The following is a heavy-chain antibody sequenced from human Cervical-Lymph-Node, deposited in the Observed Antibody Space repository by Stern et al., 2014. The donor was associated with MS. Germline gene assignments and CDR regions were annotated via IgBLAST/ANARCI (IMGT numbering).Heavy chain of an antibody. CDR3: ARALYSNSIRD. CDR2: IYYSGST. D-gene: IGHD6-6*01. CDR1: GGSISSYY. Sequence: QLQLQESGPGLVKPSETLSLTCTVSGGSISSYYWSWIRQPPGKGLEWIGYIYYSGSTNYNPTLKSRVTISVDTSKNQFSLKLSSVTAADTAVYYCARALYSNSIRDWGQGTLVTVSS. J-gene: IGHJ4*02. V-gene: IGHV4-59*01.